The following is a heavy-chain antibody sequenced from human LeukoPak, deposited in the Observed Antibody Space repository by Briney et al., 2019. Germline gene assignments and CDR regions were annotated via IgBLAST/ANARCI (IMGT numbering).Heavy chain of an antibody. Sequence: PSETLSLTCTVSGGSISSYHWSWIRQPPGKGLEWIGYIYYSGSTNYNLSLKSRVTISLDTSKNQFSLKLSSATAADTAIYYCVCTSTWLAFHLWGQGTMVTVSS. V-gene: IGHV4-59*08. CDR3: VCTSTWLAFHL. CDR1: GGSISSYH. CDR2: IYYSGST. J-gene: IGHJ3*01. D-gene: IGHD5-12*01.